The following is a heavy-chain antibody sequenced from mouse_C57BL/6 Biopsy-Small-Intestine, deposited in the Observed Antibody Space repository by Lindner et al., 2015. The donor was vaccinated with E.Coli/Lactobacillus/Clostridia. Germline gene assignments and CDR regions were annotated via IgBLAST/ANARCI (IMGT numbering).Heavy chain of an antibody. V-gene: IGHV1-84*02. J-gene: IGHJ1*01. D-gene: IGHD1-1*01. CDR1: GYTFTNHD. Sequence: SVKVSCKASGYTFTNHDINWVRQATGQGLEWMGWMNPNTGNTDFAQKFQGRVTMTRDTSINTAYMELSSLESEDTAVYYCARVGGSSVELGLYYYGMDVWGQGTTVTVSS. CDR3: ARVGGSSVELGLYYYGMDV. CDR2: MNPNTGNT.